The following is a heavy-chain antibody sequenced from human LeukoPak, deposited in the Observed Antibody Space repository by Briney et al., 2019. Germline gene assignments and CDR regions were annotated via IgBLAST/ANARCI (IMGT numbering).Heavy chain of an antibody. CDR3: ARTGGSGSIPFVGY. D-gene: IGHD3-10*01. Sequence: PSETLSLTCAVYGGSFSGYYWSWIRQPPGKGLEWIGEINHSGSTNYNPSLKSRVTISVDTSKNQFSLKLSSVTAADTAVYYCARTGGSGSIPFVGYWGQGTLVTVSS. CDR2: INHSGST. V-gene: IGHV4-34*01. J-gene: IGHJ4*02. CDR1: GGSFSGYY.